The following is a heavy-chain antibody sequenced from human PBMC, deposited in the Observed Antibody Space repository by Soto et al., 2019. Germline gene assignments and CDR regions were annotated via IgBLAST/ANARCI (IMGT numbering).Heavy chain of an antibody. V-gene: IGHV1-69*13. Sequence: SSVKVSCKASGGTFSSYAISWVRQAPGQGLEWMGGIIPIFGTANYAQKFQGRVTITADESTSTAYMELSSLRSEDTAVYYCARGSIAAAPYYYYGMDVWGQGTTVTVSS. D-gene: IGHD6-13*01. CDR1: GGTFSSYA. CDR3: ARGSIAAAPYYYYGMDV. CDR2: IIPIFGTA. J-gene: IGHJ6*02.